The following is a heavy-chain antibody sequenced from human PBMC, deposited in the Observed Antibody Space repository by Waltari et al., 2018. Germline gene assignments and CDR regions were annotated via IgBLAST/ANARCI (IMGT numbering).Heavy chain of an antibody. Sequence: QVQLQESGPGLVKPSETLSLTCTVSGYSISSGYYWGWIRQPPGKGLEWIGSIYHSGSTYYNPHLKSRVTISVDTSKNQFSLKLSSVPAADTAVYYCARVRRGGASYYDFWSGYQYFDYWGQGTLVTVSS. D-gene: IGHD3-3*01. CDR2: IYHSGST. V-gene: IGHV4-38-2*02. CDR3: ARVRRGGASYYDFWSGYQYFDY. J-gene: IGHJ4*02. CDR1: GYSISSGYY.